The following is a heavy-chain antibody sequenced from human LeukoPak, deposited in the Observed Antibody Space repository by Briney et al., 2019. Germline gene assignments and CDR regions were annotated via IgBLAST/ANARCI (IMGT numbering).Heavy chain of an antibody. Sequence: PGGSLRLSCAASGFTFSSCWMTWVRQAPGKGLEWVANIKQNGTEKYNVDSVKGRFTISRDNAKNSLYLQMNSLRAEDTAVYYCARDLGYGDYGDYFHYWGQGTLVTVSS. CDR3: ARDLGYGDYGDYFHY. CDR2: IKQNGTEK. V-gene: IGHV3-7*01. CDR1: GFTFSSCW. J-gene: IGHJ4*02. D-gene: IGHD4-17*01.